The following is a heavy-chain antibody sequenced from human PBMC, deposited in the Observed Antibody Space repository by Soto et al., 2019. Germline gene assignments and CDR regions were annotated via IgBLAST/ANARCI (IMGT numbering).Heavy chain of an antibody. CDR1: GGTFSSYA. Sequence: ASVKVSCKASGGTFSSYAISWVRQAPGQGLEWMGGIIPIFGTANYAQKFQGRVTITADESTSTAYMELSSLRSEDTAVYYCARSAGLDDISPRDYYGMDVWGQGTTVTVSS. CDR2: IIPIFGTA. CDR3: ARSAGLDDISPRDYYGMDV. J-gene: IGHJ6*02. V-gene: IGHV1-69*13. D-gene: IGHD3-9*01.